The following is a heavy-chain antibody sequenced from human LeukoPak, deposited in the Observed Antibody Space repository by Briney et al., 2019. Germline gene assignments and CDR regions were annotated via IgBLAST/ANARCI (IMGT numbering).Heavy chain of an antibody. CDR2: IYYSGST. CDR1: GGSISSGDSY. D-gene: IGHD3-10*01. J-gene: IGHJ4*02. CDR3: ARDSIVVRGVFDY. Sequence: NPSETLSLTCTVSGGSISSGDSYWSWIRQPPGKGLEWIGYIYYSGSTCYNPSLKSRVTISVDTSKNQFSLKLSSVTAADTAVYYCARDSIVVRGVFDYWGQGTLVTVSS. V-gene: IGHV4-30-4*08.